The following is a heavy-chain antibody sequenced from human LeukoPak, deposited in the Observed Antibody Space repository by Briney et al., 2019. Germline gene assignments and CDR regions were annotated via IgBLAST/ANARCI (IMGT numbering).Heavy chain of an antibody. D-gene: IGHD3-22*01. CDR2: IKQDGSEK. CDR3: ARAYYYDSSGYYYGGLFFDY. Sequence: GGSLRLSCAASGFTFSSYWMSWVRQAPGKGLEWVANIKQDGSEKYYVDSVKGRFTISRDNAKNSLYLQMNSLRAEDTAVYYCARAYYYDSSGYYYGGLFFDYWGQGTLVTVPS. V-gene: IGHV3-7*04. CDR1: GFTFSSYW. J-gene: IGHJ4*02.